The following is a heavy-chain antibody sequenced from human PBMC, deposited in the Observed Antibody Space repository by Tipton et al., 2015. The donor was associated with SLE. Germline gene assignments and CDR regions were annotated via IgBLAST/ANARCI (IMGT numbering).Heavy chain of an antibody. CDR3: ARGYYESNGYYSFDY. J-gene: IGHJ4*02. CDR2: IFHTGSA. D-gene: IGHD3-22*01. CDR1: GASISTEGYS. Sequence: TLSLTCVVSGASISTEGYSWGWIRQPPGKGLEWIGYIFHTGSAYYNPSLRSRLTISLDRSNNQFSLKLSSVTAADTAVYHCARGYYESNGYYSFDYWGLGALVTVSS. V-gene: IGHV4-30-2*01.